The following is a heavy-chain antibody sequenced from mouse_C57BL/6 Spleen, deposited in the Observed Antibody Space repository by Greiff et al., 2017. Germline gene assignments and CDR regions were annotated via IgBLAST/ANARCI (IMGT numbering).Heavy chain of an antibody. CDR2: IDPSDSET. V-gene: IGHV1-52*01. CDR3: ARLIYDGNV. Sequence: QVQLQQPGAELVRPGSSVKLSCKASGYTFTSYWMHWVKQRPIQGLEWIGNIDPSDSETHYNQKFKDKATLTVDKASSTAYMQLSSLTSEDSAVYYCARLIYDGNVWGTGTTVTVSS. CDR1: GYTFTSYW. D-gene: IGHD2-3*01. J-gene: IGHJ1*03.